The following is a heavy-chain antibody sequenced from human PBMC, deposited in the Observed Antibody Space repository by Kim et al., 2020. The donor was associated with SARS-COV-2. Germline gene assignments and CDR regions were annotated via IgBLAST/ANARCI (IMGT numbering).Heavy chain of an antibody. J-gene: IGHJ6*02. V-gene: IGHV3-30*02. Sequence: YADSVKGRFTISRDNSKNTLYLQMNSLRAEDTAVYYCAKDRSIAAIYGMDVWGQGTTVTVSS. CDR3: AKDRSIAAIYGMDV. D-gene: IGHD6-6*01.